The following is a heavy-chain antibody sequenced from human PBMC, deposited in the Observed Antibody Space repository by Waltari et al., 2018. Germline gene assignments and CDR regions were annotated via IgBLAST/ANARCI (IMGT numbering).Heavy chain of an antibody. CDR1: GGPFSIPA. J-gene: IGHJ4*02. CDR2: VIPDSGGT. Sequence: QVQLMQSGAAGKKPGSSVKVSCKASGGPFSIPAISWVRQAPGQGLEWLGGVIPDSGGTNYAQNFQGRVTMTRGTSITTVYMELSSLKYEDTAIYYCARGGGVTVPGFDFWGQGNLVTVSS. D-gene: IGHD6-19*01. V-gene: IGHV1-2*02. CDR3: ARGGGVTVPGFDF.